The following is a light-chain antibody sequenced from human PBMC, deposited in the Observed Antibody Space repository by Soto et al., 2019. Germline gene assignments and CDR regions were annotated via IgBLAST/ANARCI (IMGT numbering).Light chain of an antibody. V-gene: IGLV2-14*01. CDR3: ASYTTSSTYV. J-gene: IGLJ1*01. Sequence: QSVLTQPASVSGSPGQSIAISCTGTSSDVGGYSYVSWYQQQPGKAPKLVISDVSNRPSGVSDRYSGSNSGNTASLTISGHKTEDEADYYCASYTTSSTYVFGAGTKVTVL. CDR2: DVS. CDR1: SSDVGGYSY.